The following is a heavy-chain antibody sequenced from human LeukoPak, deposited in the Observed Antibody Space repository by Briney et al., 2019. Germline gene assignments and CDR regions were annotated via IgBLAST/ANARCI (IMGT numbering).Heavy chain of an antibody. CDR2: INSDDSRT. V-gene: IGHV3-74*01. D-gene: IGHD1-26*01. CDR3: ARDGPSVGATIGY. Sequence: GGSLRLSCAASGFTFSAFWMHWVRQAPGKGLVWVSRINSDDSRTTHADSVKGRFTISRDNAKNTLYLQMNSLRAEDTAVYYCARDGPSVGATIGYWGQGTLVTVSS. CDR1: GFTFSAFW. J-gene: IGHJ4*02.